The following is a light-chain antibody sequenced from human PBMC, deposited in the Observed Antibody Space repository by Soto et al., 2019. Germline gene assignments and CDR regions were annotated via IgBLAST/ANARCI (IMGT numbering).Light chain of an antibody. CDR1: SSDVGAYNL. J-gene: IGLJ3*02. CDR3: CSYAGSRTVV. CDR2: EGS. V-gene: IGLV2-23*01. Sequence: QSALTQPASVSGSPEQSITISCTGTSSDVGAYNLVSWYQQHPGKAPRIIIYEGSKRPSGISHRFSGSKSDNTASLTISGLRAEDEAHYHCCSYAGSRTVVFGGGTKLTVL.